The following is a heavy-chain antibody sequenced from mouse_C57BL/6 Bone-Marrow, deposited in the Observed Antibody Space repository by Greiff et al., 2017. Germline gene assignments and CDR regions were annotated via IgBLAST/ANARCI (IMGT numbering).Heavy chain of an antibody. CDR3: ARDGQLEPWLSY. CDR2: ISPGSCNT. J-gene: IGHJ3*01. Sequence: VQLVESGAELVRPGASVKLSCKASGYTFTDYSLNWVKQRPGQGLEWIARISPGSCNTYYNEKFKGKAKLTAEKSSSTAYMMISSLTSEYSAVYFCARDGQLEPWLSYCGQGTLVTVTA. D-gene: IGHD4-1*02. V-gene: IGHV1-76*01. CDR1: GYTFTDYS.